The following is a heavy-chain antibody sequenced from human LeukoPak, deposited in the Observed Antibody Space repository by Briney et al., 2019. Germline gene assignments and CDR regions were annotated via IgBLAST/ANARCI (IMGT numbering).Heavy chain of an antibody. V-gene: IGHV3-48*03. Sequence: GGSLRLSCAGSGFTFSSYEMNWVRQAPGKGLEWVSYISSSGDTIYYADSVKGRFTISRDNAKNSLYLQMKSLRAEDTAVYYCARGKTSQNIVTRKTYNWFDPWGQGTLVTVSS. J-gene: IGHJ5*02. CDR2: ISSSGDTI. D-gene: IGHD2/OR15-2a*01. CDR1: GFTFSSYE. CDR3: ARGKTSQNIVTRKTYNWFDP.